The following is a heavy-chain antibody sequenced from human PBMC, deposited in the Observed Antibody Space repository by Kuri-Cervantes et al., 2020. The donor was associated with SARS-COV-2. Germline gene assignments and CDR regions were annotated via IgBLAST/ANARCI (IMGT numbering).Heavy chain of an antibody. CDR3: AKVDSSSSYYYYYGMDV. CDR2: IDGSSGDT. D-gene: IGHD6-6*01. J-gene: IGHJ6*02. CDR1: GFTFSSYA. V-gene: IGHV3-23*01. Sequence: GESLKISCAASGFTFSSYATSWVRQAPGKGLEWVSAIDGSSGDTYYADSVKGRCTISRDNSKNTLYLQMNSLRAEDTAVYYCAKVDSSSSYYYYYGMDVWGQGTTVTVSS.